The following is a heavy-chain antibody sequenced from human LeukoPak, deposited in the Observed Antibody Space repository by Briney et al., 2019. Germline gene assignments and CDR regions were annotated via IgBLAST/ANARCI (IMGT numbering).Heavy chain of an antibody. V-gene: IGHV4-4*07. CDR1: GGSISDYY. J-gene: IGHJ3*02. Sequence: PSETLSLTCTVSGGSISDYYWSWIRQPAGKGLEWIGRIYTSGSTNYNPSLKTRVTMSVDTSKNQFSLRLSSVTAADTAVYYCARKGISALAGAFDIWSQGTMVTVSS. D-gene: IGHD2-21*01. CDR2: IYTSGST. CDR3: ARKGISALAGAFDI.